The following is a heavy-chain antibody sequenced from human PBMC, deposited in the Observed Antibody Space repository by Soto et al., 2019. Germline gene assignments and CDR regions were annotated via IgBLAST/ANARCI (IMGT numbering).Heavy chain of an antibody. V-gene: IGHV1-69*06. CDR2: IIPIFGTP. D-gene: IGHD3-16*01. J-gene: IGHJ6*02. Sequence: QVKLMQSAAEVRKPGSSVTVSCKASGGTFSSNPICWVRQAPGQGLEWMGEIIPIFGTPHYARKFCDRVIITADRSTHTAFMELTSLASDDTAVYYCARALSAVQFRESFKYYRMDVWGQGTTVTVS. CDR1: GGTFSSNP. CDR3: ARALSAVQFRESFKYYRMDV.